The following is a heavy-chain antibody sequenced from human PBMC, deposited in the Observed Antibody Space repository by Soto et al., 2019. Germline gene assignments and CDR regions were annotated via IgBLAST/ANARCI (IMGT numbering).Heavy chain of an antibody. CDR1: GFTFSSYA. CDR3: AKDRRSGGSWNYFDY. V-gene: IGHV3-23*01. J-gene: IGHJ4*02. D-gene: IGHD2-15*01. Sequence: GGSLRLSCAASGFTFSSYAMSWVRQAPGKGLEWVSAISGSGGSTYYADSVKGRFTISRDNSKNTLYLQMNSLRAEDTAVYYCAKDRRSGGSWNYFDYWGQGTLVTVSS. CDR2: ISGSGGST.